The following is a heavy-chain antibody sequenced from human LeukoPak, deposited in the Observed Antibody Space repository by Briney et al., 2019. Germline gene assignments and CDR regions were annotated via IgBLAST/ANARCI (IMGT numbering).Heavy chain of an antibody. D-gene: IGHD3-22*01. J-gene: IGHJ4*02. CDR1: GYTFTSYY. CDR2: INPSGGST. V-gene: IGHV1-46*01. CDR3: ARSTYYYDSSGKRGHFDY. Sequence: GASVKVSCKASGYTFTSYYMHWVRQAPGQGLEWMGIINPSGGSTSYAQKFQGRVTMTRDTSTSTVYMELSSLRSEDTAVYYCARSTYYYDSSGKRGHFDYWGQGTLLTVSS.